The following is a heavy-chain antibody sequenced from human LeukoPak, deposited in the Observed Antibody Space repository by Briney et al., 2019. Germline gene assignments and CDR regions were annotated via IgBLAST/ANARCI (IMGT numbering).Heavy chain of an antibody. CDR3: AREPRGYSYGYDY. V-gene: IGHV1-18*01. D-gene: IGHD5-18*01. CDR2: ISGYNGDT. Sequence: ASVKVSCKASGYTFTSSGISWVRQAPGQGLEWMGWISGYNGDTNYAQKFQGRVTITTDTSTSTAYTELRSLRSDDTAVYYCAREPRGYSYGYDYWGQGTLVTVSS. CDR1: GYTFTSSG. J-gene: IGHJ4*02.